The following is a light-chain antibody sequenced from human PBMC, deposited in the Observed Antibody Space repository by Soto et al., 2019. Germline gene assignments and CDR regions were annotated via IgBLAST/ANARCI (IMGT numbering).Light chain of an antibody. Sequence: DIQMTQSPSSLSASVGDRVTITCRASQDISKFLAWFQQKPGRVPKLLISAASTLHSGVPSRFSGSGSGTYFTLTISSLQPEDVATYSCQMYGSAPALTFGGGTKVEIE. CDR3: QMYGSAPALT. CDR1: QDISKF. J-gene: IGKJ4*01. CDR2: AAS. V-gene: IGKV1-27*01.